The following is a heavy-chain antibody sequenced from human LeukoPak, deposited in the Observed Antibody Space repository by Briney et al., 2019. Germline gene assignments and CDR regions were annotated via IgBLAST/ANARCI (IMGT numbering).Heavy chain of an antibody. J-gene: IGHJ4*02. D-gene: IGHD3-16*01. CDR3: AREGFTYNYFDY. CDR2: ISSGSGYI. V-gene: IGHV3-21*01. CDR1: GFSFSSYS. Sequence: KPGGSLRLSCAASGFSFSSYSMNWVRQAPGKGLEWVSSISSGSGYIYYADSVKGRFTISRDNAKNSLYLQMNGLRAEDTAVYYCAREGFTYNYFDYWGQGTLVTVSS.